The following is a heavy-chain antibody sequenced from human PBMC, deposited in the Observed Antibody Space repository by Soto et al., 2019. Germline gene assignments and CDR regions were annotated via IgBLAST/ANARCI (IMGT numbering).Heavy chain of an antibody. Sequence: QVQLQESGPGLVKPSETLSLTCTVSGGSINNYYWSWFRQPPGKGLEWIGSIYYRGNGNNNPSLKSRLTISVDTARNQFILKLSSVTAADTAIYYCVRDNSFDFRGQGTLVIESS. CDR3: VRDNSFDF. V-gene: IGHV4-59*01. J-gene: IGHJ4*02. CDR2: IYYRGNG. CDR1: GGSINNYY.